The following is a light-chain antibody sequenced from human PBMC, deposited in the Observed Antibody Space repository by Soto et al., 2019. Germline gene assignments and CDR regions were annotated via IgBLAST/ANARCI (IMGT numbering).Light chain of an antibody. V-gene: IGKV3-20*01. Sequence: VLSQSPGTLSLSPGESATLSCRDSQTVRNNYLAWYQQKTGQAPRLLIYDESSRATGIPDRLSGGGSGTELNLTISRLEPEDFAVYYCQQFSSYTLTCGGGTKVDIK. CDR2: DES. CDR1: QTVRNNY. J-gene: IGKJ4*01. CDR3: QQFSSYTLT.